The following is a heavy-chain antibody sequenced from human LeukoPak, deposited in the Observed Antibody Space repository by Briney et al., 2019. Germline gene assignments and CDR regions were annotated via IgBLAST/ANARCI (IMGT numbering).Heavy chain of an antibody. Sequence: SETLSLTCNVSGGSISGYYWSWVRQPPGKGLEWIGCIYYSGSTNYNPSLKSRVTISVDTSKNQFSLKLSSVTAADTAVYFCARHLIAVAGPFDYWGQGTLVTVSS. CDR2: IYYSGST. J-gene: IGHJ4*02. CDR3: ARHLIAVAGPFDY. V-gene: IGHV4-59*08. CDR1: GGSISGYY. D-gene: IGHD6-19*01.